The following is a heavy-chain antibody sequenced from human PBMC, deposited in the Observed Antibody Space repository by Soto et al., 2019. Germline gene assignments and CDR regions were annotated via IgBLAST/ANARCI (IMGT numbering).Heavy chain of an antibody. D-gene: IGHD1-20*01. J-gene: IGHJ6*02. CDR3: ARDKWNYYNYYGMDV. V-gene: IGHV3-74*03. CDR2: INSDASTI. Sequence: DVQLVESGGGLVQPGGSLRLSCAASGFTFSNYWMHWVRQAPGKGLVWVAYINSDASTIKYADSVKGRFTISRDNARNTLYLQKNSLRGDDTAVYYCARDKWNYYNYYGMDVWGQGTRVTVS. CDR1: GFTFSNYW.